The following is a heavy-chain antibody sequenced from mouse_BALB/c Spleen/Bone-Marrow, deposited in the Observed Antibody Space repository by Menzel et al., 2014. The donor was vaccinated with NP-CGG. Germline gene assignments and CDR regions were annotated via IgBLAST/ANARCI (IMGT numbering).Heavy chain of an antibody. CDR1: GYSFTGYA. J-gene: IGHJ2*01. CDR3: ARCYNGMSYPFDY. V-gene: IGHV1-67*01. CDR2: ISTYSGDT. Sequence: VQGQQSGPELVRPGASVKISCKASGYSFTGYAMHWVKQSHAKSLEWIGGISTYSGDTNYNQKFKGKAILTVDKSSNTAYMELARLTSEDSAIYYCARCYNGMSYPFDYWGQGTTLTVSS. D-gene: IGHD1-1*01.